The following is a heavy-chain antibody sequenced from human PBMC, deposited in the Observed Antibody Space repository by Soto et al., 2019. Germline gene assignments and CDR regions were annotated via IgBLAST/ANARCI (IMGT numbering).Heavy chain of an antibody. Sequence: LRLSCAASGFTFSSYGMHWVRQAPGKGLEWVAVIWYDGSNKYYADSVKGRFTISRDNSKNTLYLQMNSLRAEDTAVYYCARDTHGVLWFGELSYNWFDPWGQGTLVTVSS. CDR1: GFTFSSYG. D-gene: IGHD3-10*01. J-gene: IGHJ5*02. CDR3: ARDTHGVLWFGELSYNWFDP. V-gene: IGHV3-33*01. CDR2: IWYDGSNK.